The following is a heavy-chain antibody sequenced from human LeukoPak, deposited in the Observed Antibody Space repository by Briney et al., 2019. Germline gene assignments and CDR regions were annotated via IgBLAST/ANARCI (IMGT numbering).Heavy chain of an antibody. V-gene: IGHV3-7*01. CDR3: ARSDCSGGSCYSFDY. D-gene: IGHD2-15*01. CDR2: IKQDGSEK. CDR1: GFTFSSYW. Sequence: QPGGSLRLSCAASGFTFSSYWMSWVRQAPGKGLEWVANIKQDGSEKYYVDSVKGRFTISRDNAKNSLYLQMNSLRAEDTAVYYCARSDCSGGSCYSFDYWGQGTLVTVSS. J-gene: IGHJ4*02.